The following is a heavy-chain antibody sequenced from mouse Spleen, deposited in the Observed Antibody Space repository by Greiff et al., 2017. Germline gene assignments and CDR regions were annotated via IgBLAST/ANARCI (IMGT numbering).Heavy chain of an antibody. D-gene: IGHD1-2*01. CDR3: ARHEATTATAWFAY. CDR1: GYTFTEYT. CDR2: FYPGSGSI. V-gene: IGHV1-62-2*01. J-gene: IGHJ3*01. Sequence: VKVVESGAELVKPGASVKLSCKASGYTFTEYTIHWVKQRSGQGLEWIGWFYPGSGSIKYNEKFKDKATLTADKSSSTVYMELSRLTSEDSAVYFCARHEATTATAWFAYWGQGTLVTVSA.